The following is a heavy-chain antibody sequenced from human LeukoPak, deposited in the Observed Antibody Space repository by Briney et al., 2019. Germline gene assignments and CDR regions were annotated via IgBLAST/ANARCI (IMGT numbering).Heavy chain of an antibody. CDR2: ISGSGGST. CDR1: GFTFSSYA. J-gene: IGHJ1*01. Sequence: PGGPLRLSCAASGFTFSSYAMTWVRQAPGKGLEWVSAISGSGGSTYYADSVKGRFTISRDNSKNTLYLQMNSLRAEDTAVYYCAKGAFYDSTGSQHFQHWGQGTLVTVSS. D-gene: IGHD3-22*01. CDR3: AKGAFYDSTGSQHFQH. V-gene: IGHV3-23*01.